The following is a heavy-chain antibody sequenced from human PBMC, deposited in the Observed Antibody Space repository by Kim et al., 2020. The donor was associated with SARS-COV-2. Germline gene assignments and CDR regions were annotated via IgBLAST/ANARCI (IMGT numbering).Heavy chain of an antibody. CDR3: AREVENGSGSYYTPLYYYVMDV. CDR1: GGSISSGGYY. D-gene: IGHD3-10*01. CDR2: IYYSGST. Sequence: SETLSLTCTVSGGSISSGGYYWSWIRQHPGKGLEWIGYIYYSGSTYYNPSLKSRVTISVDTSKNQFSLKLSSVTAADTAVYYCAREVENGSGSYYTPLYYYVMDVWGQGTTVTVSS. J-gene: IGHJ6*02. V-gene: IGHV4-31*03.